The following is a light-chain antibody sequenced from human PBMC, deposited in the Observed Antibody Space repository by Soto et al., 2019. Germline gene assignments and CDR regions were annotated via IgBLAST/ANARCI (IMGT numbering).Light chain of an antibody. Sequence: EIVLTQPPGTLSLSPGERATLSCRASQSVSSSYLAWYQQKPGQTPRILFYGASSRATGIPDRFSGSGSGTDVTLTISTLEPEDSAVYYCQQYGRSPLTFGPGTKGDIK. CDR3: QQYGRSPLT. V-gene: IGKV3-20*01. J-gene: IGKJ3*01. CDR1: QSVSSSY. CDR2: GAS.